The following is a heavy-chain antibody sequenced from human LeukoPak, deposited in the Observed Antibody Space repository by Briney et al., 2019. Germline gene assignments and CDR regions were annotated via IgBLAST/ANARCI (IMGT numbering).Heavy chain of an antibody. J-gene: IGHJ2*01. CDR1: GGSISTSTYY. CDR2: IFYTGNS. V-gene: IGHV4-39*07. Sequence: SETLSLTCTVSGGSISTSTYYWGWIRQSPGKGLEWIGSIFYTGNSYYNPSLRSRVTISLDTSKNQFSLRLSSVTAADTAVYFCVRLPGGRDWYFELWGRGTLVTVSS. CDR3: VRLPGGRDWYFEL. D-gene: IGHD3-10*01.